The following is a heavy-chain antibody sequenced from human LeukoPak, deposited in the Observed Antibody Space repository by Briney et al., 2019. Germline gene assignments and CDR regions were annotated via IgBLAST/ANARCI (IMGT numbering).Heavy chain of an antibody. CDR2: ISYDGSNK. D-gene: IGHD6-19*01. V-gene: IGHV3-30*04. J-gene: IGHJ4*02. CDR1: GFTFSSYA. Sequence: GGSLRLSCAASGFTFSSYAMHWVRQAPGKGLEWVAVISYDGSNKYYADSVKGRFTISRDNSRNTLYLQMNSLRAEDTAVYYCARGSSSGWYYDYWGQGTLVTVSS. CDR3: ARGSSSGWYYDY.